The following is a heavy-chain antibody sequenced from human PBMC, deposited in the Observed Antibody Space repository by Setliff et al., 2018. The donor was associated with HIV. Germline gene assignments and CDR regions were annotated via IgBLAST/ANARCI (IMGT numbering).Heavy chain of an antibody. CDR2: INHSGST. CDR1: GFSISSRYY. V-gene: IGHV4-34*01. Sequence: LSLTCDVSGFSISSRYYWSWIRQPPGKGLEWIGEINHSGSTNYNPSLKSRVTISVDTSKNQFSLKLSSVTAADTAVYYCARGFRYYDYVWGSYRPYYFDYWGQGTLVTVSS. D-gene: IGHD3-16*02. CDR3: ARGFRYYDYVWGSYRPYYFDY. J-gene: IGHJ4*02.